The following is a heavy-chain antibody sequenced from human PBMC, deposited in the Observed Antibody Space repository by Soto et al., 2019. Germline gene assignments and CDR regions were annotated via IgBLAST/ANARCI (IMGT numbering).Heavy chain of an antibody. CDR3: ARDSAYWSGGSCYWDWSDP. CDR1: GYTFTSYA. V-gene: IGHV1-3*01. J-gene: IGHJ5*02. D-gene: IGHD2-15*01. Sequence: QVQLVQAGAEVKTPGASVKVSCKASGYTFTSYAMHWVRQAPGQRLEWMGWINAGNGNTKYSQKFQGRVTITRDTSARTAYMELSSPRSEDTAVYYCARDSAYWSGGSCYWDWSDPWGQGTLVTVSS. CDR2: INAGNGNT.